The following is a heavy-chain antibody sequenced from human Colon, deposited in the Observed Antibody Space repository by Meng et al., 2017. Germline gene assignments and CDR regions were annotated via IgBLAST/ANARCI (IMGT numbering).Heavy chain of an antibody. CDR2: ILPLLGLT. Sequence: QVQLVQSGPEVKMPGSSVKVSCKASGGTFRSKTIHWVRQAPGQGLEWMGGILPLLGLTKYGLALQGRLTFTADKSSDTAYMEMKTLTLDDAAMYFCARGHQWLPPIGSWAQGTLVTVSS. D-gene: IGHD6-19*01. J-gene: IGHJ4*02. CDR3: ARGHQWLPPIGS. V-gene: IGHV1-69*10. CDR1: GGTFRSKT.